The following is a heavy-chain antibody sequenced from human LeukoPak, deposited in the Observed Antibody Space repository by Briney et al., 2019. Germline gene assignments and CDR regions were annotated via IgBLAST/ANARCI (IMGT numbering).Heavy chain of an antibody. D-gene: IGHD3-3*01. J-gene: IGHJ4*02. V-gene: IGHV3-23*01. CDR1: GFTFSGYA. CDR2: ITGSGGRT. CDR3: AKDFLYTYYFDY. Sequence: GGSLRLSCAASGFTFSGYAMSWVRQAPGKGLQWVSGITGSGGRTYYADSVKGRFTISRDNPKNTLYLQMNSLRAEDTAVYHCAKDFLYTYYFDYWGQGTLVTVSS.